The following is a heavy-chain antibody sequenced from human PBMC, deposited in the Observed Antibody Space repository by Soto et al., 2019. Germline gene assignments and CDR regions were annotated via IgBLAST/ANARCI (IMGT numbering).Heavy chain of an antibody. CDR3: ARGSSGYPYYFDY. CDR1: GGSISSGGYS. D-gene: IGHD3-22*01. Sequence: PSETLSLTCAVSGGSISSGGYSWSWIRQPPGKGLEXIGYXXXSXSXXXNXXXXSRVTISVDRSKNQFSLKLSSVTAADTAVYYCARGSSGYPYYFDYWGQGTLVTVSS. V-gene: IGHV4-30-2*01. J-gene: IGHJ4*02. CDR2: XXXSXSX.